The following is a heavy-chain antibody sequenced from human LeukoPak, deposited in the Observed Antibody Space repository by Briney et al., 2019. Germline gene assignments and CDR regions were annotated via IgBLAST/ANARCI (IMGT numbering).Heavy chain of an antibody. CDR3: ARDQEGFDY. V-gene: IGHV1-46*01. Sequence: ASVKVSCKASGYTFTSYYMHWVRQAPGQGLEWMGIINPSGGSTSYAQKFQGRVTVTRDTTTSTVHMELSGLRSEDTAVYYCARDQEGFDYWGQGTLVTVSS. J-gene: IGHJ4*02. CDR2: INPSGGST. CDR1: GYTFTSYY.